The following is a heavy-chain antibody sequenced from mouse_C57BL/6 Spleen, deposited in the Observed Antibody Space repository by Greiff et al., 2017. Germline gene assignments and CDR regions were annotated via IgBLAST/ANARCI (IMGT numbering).Heavy chain of an antibody. CDR2: ISSGSSTI. J-gene: IGHJ3*01. CDR1: GFPFSDYG. Sequence: EVKVVESGGGLVKPGGSRKLSCAASGFPFSDYGMHWVRQAPEKGLEWVADISSGSSTIYYADTVKGRFTISRDNAKNTLFLQMTSLRSENTAMYYWARNYYYGTAWFAYWGQGTLVTVSA. CDR3: ARNYYYGTAWFAY. D-gene: IGHD1-1*01. V-gene: IGHV5-17*01.